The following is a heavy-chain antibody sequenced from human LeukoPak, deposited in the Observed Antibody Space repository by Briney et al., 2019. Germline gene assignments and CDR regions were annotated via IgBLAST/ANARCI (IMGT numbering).Heavy chain of an antibody. CDR1: GFTFSSYW. CDR3: AREGSYDLYASWFDP. V-gene: IGHV3-7*01. CDR2: IKQDGSEK. D-gene: IGHD3-3*01. J-gene: IGHJ5*02. Sequence: PGGSLRLSCAASGFTFSSYWMSWVRQAPGKGLEWVANIKQDGSEKYYVDSVKGRFIISRDNAKNSLYLQMNSLRAEDTAVYYCAREGSYDLYASWFDPWGQGTLVTVSS.